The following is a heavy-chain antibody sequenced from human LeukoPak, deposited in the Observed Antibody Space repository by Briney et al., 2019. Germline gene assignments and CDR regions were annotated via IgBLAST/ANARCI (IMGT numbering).Heavy chain of an antibody. CDR2: INPNSGGT. J-gene: IGHJ4*02. V-gene: IGHV1-2*02. CDR3: ASSRVVAGTGDYFDY. CDR1: GYTFTGYY. Sequence: ASVKVTCKTSGYTFTGYYMHWVRQAPGQGLEWMGWINPNSGGTNYAQKFQGRVTMTRDTSISTTYMELSRLRSDDTAVYYCASSRVVAGTGDYFDYWGQGTLVTVSS. D-gene: IGHD6-19*01.